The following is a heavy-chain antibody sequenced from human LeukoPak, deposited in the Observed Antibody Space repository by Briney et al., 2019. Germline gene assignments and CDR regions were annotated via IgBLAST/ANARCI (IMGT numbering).Heavy chain of an antibody. CDR2: ISGDGGST. Sequence: GGSLRLSCAASGFTFDDYAMHWVRQAPGKGLEWVSLISGDGGSTYYADSVKGRFTISRDNSKNSLYLQMNSLRTEDTALYYCAKDMAHSSGWYHPDYWGQGTLVTVSS. CDR3: AKDMAHSSGWYHPDY. V-gene: IGHV3-43*02. CDR1: GFTFDDYA. J-gene: IGHJ4*02. D-gene: IGHD6-19*01.